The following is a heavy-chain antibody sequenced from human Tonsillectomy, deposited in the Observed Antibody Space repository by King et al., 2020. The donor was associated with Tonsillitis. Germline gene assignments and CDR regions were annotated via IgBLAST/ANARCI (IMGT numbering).Heavy chain of an antibody. D-gene: IGHD3-9*01. V-gene: IGHV1-18*01. J-gene: IGHJ6*02. Sequence: VQLVESGAEVKKPGASVKVSCKASGYTFTSYGISWVRQAPGQGLEWMGWISAYNGNTNYAQKLQGRVTMTTDTSTSTAYMELRSLRSDDTAVYYCAREFSGDDILTGYFEGYYYYGMDVWGQGTTVTVSS. CDR3: AREFSGDDILTGYFEGYYYYGMDV. CDR2: ISAYNGNT. CDR1: GYTFTSYG.